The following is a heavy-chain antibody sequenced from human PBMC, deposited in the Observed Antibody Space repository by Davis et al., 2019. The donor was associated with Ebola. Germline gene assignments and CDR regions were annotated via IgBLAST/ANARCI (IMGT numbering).Heavy chain of an antibody. CDR1: GGSVSGYY. Sequence: SETLSLTCSVSGGSVSGYYWSWIRQPPGKRLGWIGYIFSSGTTNYNPSLKSRVTMSVDTSKNHLFLKMNSVTGADTAVYYCARAGGSSGWYNWFDPWGQGTLVTVSS. J-gene: IGHJ5*02. D-gene: IGHD6-19*01. CDR2: IFSSGTT. CDR3: ARAGGSSGWYNWFDP. V-gene: IGHV4-59*02.